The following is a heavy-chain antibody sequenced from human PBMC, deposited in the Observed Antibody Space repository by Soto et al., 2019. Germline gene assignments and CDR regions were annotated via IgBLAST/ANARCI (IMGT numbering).Heavy chain of an antibody. V-gene: IGHV1-69*13. CDR1: GGTFSSYA. J-gene: IGHJ4*02. CDR2: IIPIFGTA. CDR3: AREGIEAAGTAIEY. D-gene: IGHD6-13*01. Sequence: ASVKVSCKASGGTFSSYAISCVRQAPGQGLEWMGGIIPIFGTANYAQKFQGRVTITADESTSTAYMELSSLRSEDTAVYYCAREGIEAAGTAIEYWGQGTLVTVSS.